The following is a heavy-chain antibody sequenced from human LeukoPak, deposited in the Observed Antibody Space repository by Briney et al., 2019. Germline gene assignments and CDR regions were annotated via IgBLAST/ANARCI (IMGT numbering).Heavy chain of an antibody. CDR1: GFIFTSYA. V-gene: IGHV3-30*18. D-gene: IGHD6-19*01. CDR2: ISYDGSNK. Sequence: GRSLRLSCAASGFIFTSYAMHWVRQAPGKGLEWVAVISYDGSNKYYADSVKGRFTISKDTSKNTLYLQMNSLRAEDTAVYYCAKALGLLVQWHLDYWGQGTLVTVSS. CDR3: AKALGLLVQWHLDY. J-gene: IGHJ4*02.